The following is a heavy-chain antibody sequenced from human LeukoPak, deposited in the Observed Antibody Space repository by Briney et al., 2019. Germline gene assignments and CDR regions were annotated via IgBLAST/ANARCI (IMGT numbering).Heavy chain of an antibody. V-gene: IGHV4-61*08. Sequence: PSQTLSLTCPVSSGSISSGVYYWSWIRQPPGKGLEWIGFIYYSGSTKYNPSLKSRVTISVDTSKNQFSLKLTSVTAADTAVYYCARYGSGSYSDDHFQHWGQGTLVTVSS. CDR1: SGSISSGVYY. J-gene: IGHJ1*01. CDR3: ARYGSGSYSDDHFQH. CDR2: IYYSGST. D-gene: IGHD3-10*01.